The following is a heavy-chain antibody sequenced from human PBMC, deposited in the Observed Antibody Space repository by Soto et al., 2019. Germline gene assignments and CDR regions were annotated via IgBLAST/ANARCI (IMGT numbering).Heavy chain of an antibody. CDR1: GLTVSGKKY. CDR3: ASWHEREHAYDV. V-gene: IGHV3-53*01. J-gene: IGHJ3*01. CDR2: LYDVDGT. Sequence: DVQLVESGGGLIQPGESLRLSCAAFGLTVSGKKYVAWVRQAPGRGLEWISALYDVDGTYYADSVKGRFTTSTDSSKTTVYLQMNGLRPDDTAVYYCASWHEREHAYDVWGRGTTVTVSS. D-gene: IGHD1-1*01.